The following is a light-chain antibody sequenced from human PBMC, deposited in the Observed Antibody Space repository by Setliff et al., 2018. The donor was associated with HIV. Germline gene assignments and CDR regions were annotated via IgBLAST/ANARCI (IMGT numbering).Light chain of an antibody. Sequence: QSVLTQPASVSGSPGRSITISCTGTSSDVGGYNYVSWYQQHPGKAPKLRIYDVSNRPSGVSNRFSGSKSGNTASLTISGLQAEDEADYYCSSYTSTSTLFVFGTGTKVTVL. CDR2: DVS. CDR3: SSYTSTSTLFV. J-gene: IGLJ1*01. V-gene: IGLV2-14*03. CDR1: SSDVGGYNY.